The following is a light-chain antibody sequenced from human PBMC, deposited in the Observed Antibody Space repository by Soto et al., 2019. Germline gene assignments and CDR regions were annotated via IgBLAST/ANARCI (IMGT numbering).Light chain of an antibody. CDR2: EVG. CDR1: SRDVGGYNY. Sequence: QSALTQPASVSGSPGQSITISGTGTSRDVGGYNYVSWYQQHPGKAPKLMIYEVGNRPSGVSNRIPGSKSGNTDYLTIAGIQDADEADDYFNSYTKSSMWVVGGGSKLTV. V-gene: IGLV2-14*01. CDR3: NSYTKSSMWV. J-gene: IGLJ3*02.